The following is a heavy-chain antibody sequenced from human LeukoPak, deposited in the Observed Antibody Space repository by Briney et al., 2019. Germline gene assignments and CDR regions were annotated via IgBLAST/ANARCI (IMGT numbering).Heavy chain of an antibody. J-gene: IGHJ4*02. Sequence: GGSLLSCAASGFTFSSYAMSWVRQAPGKWLEWVSAISGSGGSTYYADSVKGRFTISRDNSKNTLYLQMNSLRAEDTAVYYCAFSVCGGDCYAPPFDYWGQGTLVTVSS. CDR1: GFTFSSYA. CDR2: ISGSGGST. CDR3: AFSVCGGDCYAPPFDY. D-gene: IGHD2-21*02. V-gene: IGHV3-23*01.